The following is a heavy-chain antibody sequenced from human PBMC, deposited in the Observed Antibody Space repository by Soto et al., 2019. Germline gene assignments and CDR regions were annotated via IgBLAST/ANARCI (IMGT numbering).Heavy chain of an antibody. CDR3: VKEHSSGWPNLDS. V-gene: IGHV3-30*02. D-gene: IGHD6-19*01. Sequence: GGSLRLSCAASGFTFSSYAMSWVRQAPGKGLEWVTLIQGDGSRKFYSDSVKGRFTISRDNSQNTVYLQMNDLRPVDTAQYFCVKEHSSGWPNLDSWGQGTLVTVSS. CDR2: IQGDGSRK. CDR1: GFTFSSYA. J-gene: IGHJ4*02.